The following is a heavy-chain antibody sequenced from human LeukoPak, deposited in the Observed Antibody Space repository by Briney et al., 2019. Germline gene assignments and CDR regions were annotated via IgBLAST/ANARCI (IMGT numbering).Heavy chain of an antibody. CDR1: GFTFSSYW. Sequence: GGSLRLSCAASGFTFSSYWMHWVRQAPGKGLVWVSRINSDGGSTSYADSVKGRFTISRDNAKNTLYLQMNSLRAEDTAVYYCAREEGIVGATGPGAFDIWGQGTMVTVSS. D-gene: IGHD1-26*01. CDR2: INSDGGST. V-gene: IGHV3-74*01. CDR3: AREEGIVGATGPGAFDI. J-gene: IGHJ3*02.